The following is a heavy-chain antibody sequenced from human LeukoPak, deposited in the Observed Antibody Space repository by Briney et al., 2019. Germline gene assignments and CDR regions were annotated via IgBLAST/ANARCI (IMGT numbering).Heavy chain of an antibody. Sequence: ASVKVSCKASGYTFTRYYMHWVRQAPGQGLEWMGIINPSGGSTSYAQKFQGRVTMTRDMSTSTVYMELSSLRSEDTAVYYCARDPAGDDLVNWFDPWGQGTLVTVSS. CDR1: GYTFTRYY. J-gene: IGHJ5*02. CDR2: INPSGGST. V-gene: IGHV1-46*01. CDR3: ARDPAGDDLVNWFDP. D-gene: IGHD2-2*01.